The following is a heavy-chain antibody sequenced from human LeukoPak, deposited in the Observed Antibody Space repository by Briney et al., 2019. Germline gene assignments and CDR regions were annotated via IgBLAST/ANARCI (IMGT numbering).Heavy chain of an antibody. CDR3: ARGGLFRYGGTSGDY. CDR2: INQHGSES. V-gene: IGHV3-7*01. Sequence: GGSLRLSCAASGFTLSSYAMSWVRQAPGKGLEWVANINQHGSESYYVGSVKGRFIISRDNAKNSMYLHMSSLRGDDMAVYYCARGGLFRYGGTSGDYWGQGTLVTVSS. CDR1: GFTLSSYA. J-gene: IGHJ4*02. D-gene: IGHD4/OR15-4a*01.